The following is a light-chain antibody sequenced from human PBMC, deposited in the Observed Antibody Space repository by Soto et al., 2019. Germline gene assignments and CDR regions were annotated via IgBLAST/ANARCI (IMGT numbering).Light chain of an antibody. J-gene: IGKJ4*01. Sequence: DIQMTQSPSTLSASVGDRVTITCRASQRISNSLAWYQQKPGEAPKLLIFDVSSLQSGVPPRFSGRGSGTEFTLTINSLQPDDFATYYCQQYNHDSSLTFCGGTKVDIK. CDR2: DVS. CDR3: QQYNHDSSLT. CDR1: QRISNS. V-gene: IGKV1-5*01.